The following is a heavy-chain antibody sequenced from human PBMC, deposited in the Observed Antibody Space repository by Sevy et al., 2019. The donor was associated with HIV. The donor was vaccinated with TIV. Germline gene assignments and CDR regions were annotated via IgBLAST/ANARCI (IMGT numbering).Heavy chain of an antibody. CDR3: ARDPWESGYGTGGMDV. D-gene: IGHD3-9*01. J-gene: IGHJ6*02. CDR1: GFTFSSYW. V-gene: IGHV3-7*01. Sequence: GGSLRLSCAASGFTFSSYWMSWVRQAPGKGLELVVNIKDDGSQKYYVDSVKGRFTISRDNAKNSLNLQMNSLRVEDTAVYYCARDPWESGYGTGGMDVWGQGTTVTVSS. CDR2: IKDDGSQK.